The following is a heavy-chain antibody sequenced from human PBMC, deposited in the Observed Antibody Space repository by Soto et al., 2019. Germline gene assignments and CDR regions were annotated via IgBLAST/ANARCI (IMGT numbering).Heavy chain of an antibody. Sequence: SETLSLTCAVSGGSISSSNWWRWVRQPPGKGLEWIGEIYHSGSTNYNPSLKSRVTISVDKSKNQFSLKLSSVTAADTAVYYCARAGEAAAGIGWFDPWGQGTLVTAS. V-gene: IGHV4-4*02. CDR1: GGSISSSNW. D-gene: IGHD6-13*01. CDR2: IYHSGST. CDR3: ARAGEAAAGIGWFDP. J-gene: IGHJ5*02.